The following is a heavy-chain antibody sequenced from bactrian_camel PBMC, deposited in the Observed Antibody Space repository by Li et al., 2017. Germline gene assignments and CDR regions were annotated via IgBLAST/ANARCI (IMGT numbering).Heavy chain of an antibody. CDR3: AADDVVICSLSASWYKY. CDR2: IEGSGKP. V-gene: IGHV3S42*01. Sequence: VQLVESGGGSVQPGGSLRLSCASSGSPHQRYAMAWFRQVPGKEREGVACIEGSGKPSVARAVRGRFTISRDNANTLYLHMSSPKPEDTTMYYCAADDVVICSLSASWYKYWGQGTQVTVS. CDR1: GSPHQRYA. D-gene: IGHD2*01. J-gene: IGHJ4*01.